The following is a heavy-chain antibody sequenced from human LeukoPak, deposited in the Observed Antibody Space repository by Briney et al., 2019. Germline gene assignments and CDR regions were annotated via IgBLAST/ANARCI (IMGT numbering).Heavy chain of an antibody. CDR3: ARDSYSGAAFDI. D-gene: IGHD5-12*01. J-gene: IGHJ3*02. V-gene: IGHV3-21*01. CDR1: GFRFSSYA. Sequence: GGSLRLSCAASGFRFSSYAMSWVRQAPGKGLEWVSSISSRSSYIYYADSVKGRFTISRDNAQNSLYLQMNSLRAEDTAVYYCARDSYSGAAFDIWGQGTMVTVSS. CDR2: ISSRSSYI.